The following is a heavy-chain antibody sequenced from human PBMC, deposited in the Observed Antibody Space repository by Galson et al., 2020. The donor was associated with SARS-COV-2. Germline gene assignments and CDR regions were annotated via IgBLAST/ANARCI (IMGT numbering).Heavy chain of an antibody. CDR1: GFTFTNAW. V-gene: IGHV3-15*01. J-gene: IGHJ6*02. CDR3: ATERGMTGVQYIGMEV. D-gene: IGHD3-9*01. Sequence: NSGESLRLTCTASGFTFTNAWKNWIRKAQRTGQAWDGSIKSGSGKEINDNTVPERGRFTTSRADSKNTLYLHMASLTNDDAGVDFCATERGMTGVQYIGMEVWGQGTTVSVSS. CDR2: IKSGSGKEIN.